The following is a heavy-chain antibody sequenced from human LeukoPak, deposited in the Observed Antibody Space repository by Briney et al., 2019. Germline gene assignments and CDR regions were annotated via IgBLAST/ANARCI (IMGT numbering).Heavy chain of an antibody. V-gene: IGHV3-30*18. J-gene: IGHJ4*02. CDR1: GFIFSSYA. CDR2: ISYTGNNK. CDR3: AKGLAEGSGSTGSSILHF. Sequence: GGSLRLSCSGSGFIFSSYAMHWVRQAPGKGLEWVAVISYTGNNKDYADSVKGRFTISRDNSKSTLYIQMDSLRAEDTAAYYCAKGLAEGSGSTGSSILHFWGQGTLVTVSS. D-gene: IGHD2-15*01.